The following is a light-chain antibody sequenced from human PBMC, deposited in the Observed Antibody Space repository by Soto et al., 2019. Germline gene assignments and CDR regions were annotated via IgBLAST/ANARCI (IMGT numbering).Light chain of an antibody. V-gene: IGLV1-40*01. CDR3: QSYDSSLSGSV. CDR2: GNS. Sequence: QAVVTQPPSVSGAPGQRVTISCTGSSSNIGAGYDVHWYQQLPGTAPKLLIYGNSNRPSVVPDRFSGSKSGTSASLAITGLQAEDEADYYCQSYDSSLSGSVFGGGTKVTVL. CDR1: SSNIGAGYD. J-gene: IGLJ2*01.